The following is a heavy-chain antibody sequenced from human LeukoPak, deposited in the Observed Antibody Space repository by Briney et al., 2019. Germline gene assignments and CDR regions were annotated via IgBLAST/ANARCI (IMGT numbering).Heavy chain of an antibody. J-gene: IGHJ4*02. CDR3: ARRYFDY. V-gene: IGHV3-21*04. CDR1: GFTFSSYS. Sequence: GGSLRLSCAASGFTFSSYSMYWVRQAPGKGLEWVSSISSRSSYIYYADSVKGRFTISRDNAKNALYLQMNSLRAEDTAVYYCARRYFDYWGQGTLVTVSS. CDR2: ISSRSSYI.